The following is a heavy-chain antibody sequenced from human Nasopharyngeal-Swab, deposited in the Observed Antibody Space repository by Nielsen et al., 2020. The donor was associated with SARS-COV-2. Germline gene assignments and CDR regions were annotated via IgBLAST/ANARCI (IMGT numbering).Heavy chain of an antibody. CDR1: GGSFRGYY. J-gene: IGHJ5*02. CDR2: INHSGST. CDR3: ARVGRRQRNWFDP. V-gene: IGHV4-34*01. D-gene: IGHD1-26*01. Sequence: SETLPPTRAVYGGSFRGYYWSWIRQPPGKGLEWIGEINHSGSTNYNPSLKSRVTISVDTSKNQFSLKLSSVTAADTAVYYCARVGRRQRNWFDPWGQGTLVTVSS.